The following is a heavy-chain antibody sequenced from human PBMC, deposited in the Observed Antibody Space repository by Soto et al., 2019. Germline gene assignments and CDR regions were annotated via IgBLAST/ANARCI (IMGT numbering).Heavy chain of an antibody. D-gene: IGHD6-19*01. V-gene: IGHV4-59*01. CDR2: IYYSGST. CDR3: ARVVSSGWYPSYYYYGMDV. J-gene: IGHJ6*02. CDR1: GGSISSYY. Sequence: SETLSLTCTVSGGSISSYYWSWIRQPPGKGLEWIGYIYYSGSTNYNPSLKSRVTISVDTSKNQFSLKLSSVTAADTAVYYCARVVSSGWYPSYYYYGMDVWGQGTTVTVSS.